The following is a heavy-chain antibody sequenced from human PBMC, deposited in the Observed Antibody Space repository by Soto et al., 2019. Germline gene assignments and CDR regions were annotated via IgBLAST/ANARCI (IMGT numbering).Heavy chain of an antibody. Sequence: QVQLVQSGAEVKKPGASVKVSCKASGYTFSSYGIGWVRQAPGQGLEWMGWITINSGNTNYAQKFQDRVTMTTDPSTTPASMELRSLKSDATAMYYCPRGGGGGWYPSDHWGQGTLVTVSS. V-gene: IGHV1-18*01. CDR3: PRGGGGGWYPSDH. CDR2: ITINSGNT. D-gene: IGHD6-19*01. CDR1: GYTFSSYG. J-gene: IGHJ4*02.